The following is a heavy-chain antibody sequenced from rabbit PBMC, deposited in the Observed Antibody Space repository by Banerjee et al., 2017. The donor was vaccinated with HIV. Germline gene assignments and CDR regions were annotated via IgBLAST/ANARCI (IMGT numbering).Heavy chain of an antibody. Sequence: QEQLVESGGGLVQPGASLTLTCTASGFSFSSSYWICWVRQAPGKGLEWIACIYAGSSDNTHYASWAKGRFTISKTSSTTVTLQMTSLTAADTATYFCARDVVAGDGYALRGPGTLVTVS. CDR1: GFSFSSSYW. CDR3: ARDVVAGDGYAL. D-gene: IGHD6-1*01. V-gene: IGHV1S45*01. J-gene: IGHJ2*01. CDR2: IYAGSSDNT.